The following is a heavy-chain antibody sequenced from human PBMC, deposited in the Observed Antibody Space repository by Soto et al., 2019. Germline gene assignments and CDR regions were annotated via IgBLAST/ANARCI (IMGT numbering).Heavy chain of an antibody. CDR2: ITTYNGNT. J-gene: IGHJ6*02. CDR3: ARALTGYGMDV. CDR1: RYIFTNYG. V-gene: IGHV1-18*01. Sequence: QVQLVQSGVEVREPGASVKVSCKAVRYIFTNYGVSWVRQAPGQGLEWMGWITTYNGNTEYAQKFQGRVTMTTDASTSTAYMELGSLRSDDTAIYYVARALTGYGMDVWGHGTTVTVSS.